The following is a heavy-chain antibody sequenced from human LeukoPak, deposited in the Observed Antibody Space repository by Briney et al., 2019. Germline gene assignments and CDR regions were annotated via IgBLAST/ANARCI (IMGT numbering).Heavy chain of an antibody. V-gene: IGHV1-18*01. Sequence: GASVKVSCKASGYTFTSYGISWVRQAPGQGLEWMGWISAYNGNTNYAQKLQGRVTMTTDTSTSTAYMELRSLRSDDTAVYYCASFELPQCSSTRGLVCIGFGIWGQGTMVTVSS. D-gene: IGHD2-2*01. J-gene: IGHJ3*02. CDR3: ASFELPQCSSTRGLVCIGFGI. CDR1: GYTFTSYG. CDR2: ISAYNGNT.